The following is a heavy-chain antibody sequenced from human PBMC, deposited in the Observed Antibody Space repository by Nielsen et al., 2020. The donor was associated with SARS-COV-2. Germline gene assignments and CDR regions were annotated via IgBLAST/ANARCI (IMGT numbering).Heavy chain of an antibody. CDR1: GYTFTSYY. Sequence: ASVKVSCKASGYTFTSYYMHWVRQAPGQGLEWMGIINPSGGSTSYAQKLQGRVTMTTDTSTSTAYMELRSLRSDDTAVYYCARYSGYDYIFDYWGQGTLVTVSS. V-gene: IGHV1-46*01. CDR3: ARYSGYDYIFDY. J-gene: IGHJ4*02. D-gene: IGHD5-12*01. CDR2: INPSGGST.